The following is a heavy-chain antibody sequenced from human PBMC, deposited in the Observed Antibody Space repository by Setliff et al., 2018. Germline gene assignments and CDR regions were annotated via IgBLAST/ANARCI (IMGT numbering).Heavy chain of an antibody. CDR2: MYGVGAT. V-gene: IGHV3-23*01. CDR3: AKDRVPDGYWDFDY. D-gene: IGHD4-17*01. Sequence: GGSLRLSCVASGFTFNYYAMSWVRQAPGKGLECVSGMYGVGATFYADSVKGRFTISRDISENTLYLQMNSLRPEDTAVYYCAKDRVPDGYWDFDYWGQGILVTVSS. CDR1: GFTFNYYA. J-gene: IGHJ4*02.